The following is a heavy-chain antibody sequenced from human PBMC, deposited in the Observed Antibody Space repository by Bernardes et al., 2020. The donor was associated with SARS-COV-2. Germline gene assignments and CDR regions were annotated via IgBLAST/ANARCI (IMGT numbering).Heavy chain of an antibody. CDR1: EFTFSGYA. V-gene: IGHV3-23*01. CDR2: ISGSGGST. D-gene: IGHD3-16*01. J-gene: IGHJ4*02. CDR3: AKDPIYGGSDAYIGGTFEY. Sequence: GGSLRLSCEASEFTFSGYAMSWVRQAPGKGLEWVSGISGSGGSTYYADSVKGRFTVSRDNSKNTLYLQMNSLRVEDTAVYYCAKDPIYGGSDAYIGGTFEYWGQGTLVTVSS.